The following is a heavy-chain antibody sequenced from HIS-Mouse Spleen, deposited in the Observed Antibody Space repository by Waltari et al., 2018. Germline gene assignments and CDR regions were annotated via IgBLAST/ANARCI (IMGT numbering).Heavy chain of an antibody. CDR2: IYYSGST. D-gene: IGHD6-13*01. CDR1: GGPISSSRYY. J-gene: IGHJ2*01. V-gene: IGHV4-39*07. Sequence: QLQLQESGPGLVKPPETLSLTCTASGGPISSSRYYWGWFRPPPGKGMEWIGSIYYSGSTYYNPSLKSRVTISVDTSKNQFSLKLSSVTAADTAVYYCAREIPYSSSWYDWYFDLWGRGTLVTVSS. CDR3: AREIPYSSSWYDWYFDL.